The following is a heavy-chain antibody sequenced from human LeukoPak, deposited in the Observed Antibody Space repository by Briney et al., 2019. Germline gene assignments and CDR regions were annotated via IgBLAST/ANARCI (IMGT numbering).Heavy chain of an antibody. J-gene: IGHJ4*02. V-gene: IGHV3-74*03. D-gene: IGHD3-10*02. CDR2: IHSDGIST. CDR3: ARDRYYVPDY. CDR1: GFTFSNTW. Sequence: GGSLRLSCAASGFTFSNTWMHWVRQAPGKGLVWVSRIHSDGISTTYAGSAKGRFTISRDNAKNTLYLQMNSLRAEDTAVYYCARDRYYVPDYWGQGTLVTVSS.